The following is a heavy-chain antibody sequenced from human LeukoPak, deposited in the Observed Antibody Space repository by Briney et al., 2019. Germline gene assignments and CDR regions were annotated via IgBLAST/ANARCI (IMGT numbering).Heavy chain of an antibody. CDR1: GFTFDDYS. Sequence: PGGSLRLSCAASGFTFDDYSINWVRQAPGKGLGWVSSVSSRSTYIYYADSLKGRFTVSRDNAKNSAYLQMNSLRVEDTAVYYCASYSSGYSLGYWGQGTLVTVSS. J-gene: IGHJ4*02. CDR2: VSSRSTYI. V-gene: IGHV3-21*06. D-gene: IGHD3-22*01. CDR3: ASYSSGYSLGY.